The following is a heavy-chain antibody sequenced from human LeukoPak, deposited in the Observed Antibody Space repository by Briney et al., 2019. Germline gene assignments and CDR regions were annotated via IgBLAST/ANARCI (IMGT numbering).Heavy chain of an antibody. CDR2: IYTSGST. D-gene: IGHD5-18*01. CDR1: GGSISSYY. V-gene: IGHV4-4*07. J-gene: IGHJ6*02. Sequence: SETLSLTCTVSGGSISSYYWSWIRQPPGKGLEWIGRIYTSGSTNYNPSLKSRVTMSVDTSKNQFSLKLSSVTAADTAVYYCARTRGYSYGQSYYYYGMDVWGQGTTVTVSS. CDR3: ARTRGYSYGQSYYYYGMDV.